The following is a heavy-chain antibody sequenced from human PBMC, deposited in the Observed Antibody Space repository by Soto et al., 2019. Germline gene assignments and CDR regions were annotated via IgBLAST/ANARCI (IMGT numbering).Heavy chain of an antibody. CDR3: ARKLGDGYNPSTYYFDY. J-gene: IGHJ4*02. V-gene: IGHV1-69*06. D-gene: IGHD5-12*01. CDR2: IIPIFGTA. Sequence: QVQLVQSGAEVKKPGSSVKVSCKASGGTFSSYAISWVRQAPGQGLEWMGGIIPIFGTANYAQKFQGRVTITADKSTSTAYMELSSLRSEDTAVYYCARKLGDGYNPSTYYFDYWGQGTLVTVSS. CDR1: GGTFSSYA.